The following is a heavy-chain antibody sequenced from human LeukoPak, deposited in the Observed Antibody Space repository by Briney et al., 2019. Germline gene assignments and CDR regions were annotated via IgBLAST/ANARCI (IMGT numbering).Heavy chain of an antibody. CDR2: ISYDGSNK. Sequence: GRSLRLSCAASGFTFSSYAMHWVRQAPGKGLEWVAVISYDGSNKCYADSVKGRFTISRDNSKNTLYLQMNSLRAEDTAVYYCAREDSSGYPTFDYWGQGTLVTVSS. CDR1: GFTFSSYA. CDR3: AREDSSGYPTFDY. V-gene: IGHV3-30-3*01. D-gene: IGHD3-22*01. J-gene: IGHJ4*02.